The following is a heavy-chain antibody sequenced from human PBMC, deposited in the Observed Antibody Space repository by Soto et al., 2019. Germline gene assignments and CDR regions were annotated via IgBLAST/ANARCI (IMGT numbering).Heavy chain of an antibody. CDR3: ARREIQGPIDY. Sequence: HVQLQESGPGLVKPSDTLSLTCAVSGYSISSSNWWGWIRQPPGKGLEWIGYIYYSGTTYYNPSLKSRVTMSVDTSKNQFSLKLTSVTAVDTAVYYWARREIQGPIDYWGQGTLVTVSS. V-gene: IGHV4-28*01. J-gene: IGHJ4*02. CDR1: GYSISSSNW. CDR2: IYYSGTT. D-gene: IGHD1-26*01.